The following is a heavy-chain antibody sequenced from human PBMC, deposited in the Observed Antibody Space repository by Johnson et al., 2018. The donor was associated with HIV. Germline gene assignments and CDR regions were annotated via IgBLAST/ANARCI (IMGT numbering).Heavy chain of an antibody. Sequence: QMQLVESGGGVVQPGRSLRLSCAASGFTFSSYGMHWVRQVPGKGLDWVAVIWYDGSNKYYADSVKGRFTISRDNSKNTLYLQMNSLRAEDTAVYYCAKFHGSSASDAFDIWGQGTMVTVSS. V-gene: IGHV3-33*06. CDR1: GFTFSSYG. J-gene: IGHJ3*02. D-gene: IGHD2-2*01. CDR2: IWYDGSNK. CDR3: AKFHGSSASDAFDI.